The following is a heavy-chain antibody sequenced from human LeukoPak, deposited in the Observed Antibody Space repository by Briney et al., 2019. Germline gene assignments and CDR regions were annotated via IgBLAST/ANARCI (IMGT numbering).Heavy chain of an antibody. CDR3: ASRSIAAAGTGDY. Sequence: SSETLSLTCTVSGGSISSGGYYWSWIRQHPGKGLEWIGYIYYSGSTYYNPSLKSRVTISVDTSKNQFSLKLSSVTAADTAVYYCASRSIAAAGTGDYWGQGTLVNVSS. V-gene: IGHV4-31*03. J-gene: IGHJ4*02. CDR2: IYYSGST. CDR1: GGSISSGGYY. D-gene: IGHD6-13*01.